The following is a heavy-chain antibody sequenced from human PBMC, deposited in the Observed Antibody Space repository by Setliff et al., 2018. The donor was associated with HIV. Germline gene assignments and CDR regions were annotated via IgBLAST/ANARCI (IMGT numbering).Heavy chain of an antibody. V-gene: IGHV1-46*01. D-gene: IGHD3-10*01. CDR1: GYTFVNYY. CDR3: ARETQTNSGSYLA. Sequence: AAVKVSCKTSGYTFVNYYVNWVRQAPGQGLEWIGIMNCMNGDTSYAQSLKGRVTVTRDTSKSTVYMDLSSLRPEDTAVYYCARETQTNSGSYLAWGQGTLVTVSS. CDR2: MNCMNGDT. J-gene: IGHJ4*02.